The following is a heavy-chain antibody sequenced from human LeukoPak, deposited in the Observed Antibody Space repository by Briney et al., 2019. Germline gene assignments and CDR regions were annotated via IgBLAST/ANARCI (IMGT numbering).Heavy chain of an antibody. V-gene: IGHV3-53*01. J-gene: IGHJ1*01. CDR1: GFTVSSNY. Sequence: GGSLRLSCAASGFTVSSNYMSWVRQAPGKGLEWVSVIYSGGSTYYADSVKGRFTISRDNSKNTLYLQMNSLRAEDTAVYYCARDESWSKGVYFQHWGQGTLVTVSS. D-gene: IGHD6-13*01. CDR3: ARDESWSKGVYFQH. CDR2: IYSGGST.